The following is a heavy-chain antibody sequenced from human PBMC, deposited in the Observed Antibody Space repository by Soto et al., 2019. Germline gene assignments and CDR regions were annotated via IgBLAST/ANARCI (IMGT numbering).Heavy chain of an antibody. CDR3: AREGLRTDLYFSDY. CDR2: INPNSGGT. J-gene: IGHJ4*02. Sequence: ASVKVSCKASGYTFTGYYMHWVRQAPGQGLEWMGWINPNSGGTNYAQKFQGWVTMTRDTSISTAYMELSRLRSDDTAVYYCAREGLRTDLYFSDYWGPETLVTVSS. CDR1: GYTFTGYY. V-gene: IGHV1-2*04. D-gene: IGHD4-17*01.